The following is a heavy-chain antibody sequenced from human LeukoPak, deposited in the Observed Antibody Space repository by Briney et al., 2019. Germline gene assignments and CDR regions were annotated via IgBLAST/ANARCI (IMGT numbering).Heavy chain of an antibody. CDR3: ARKRSPNSEMAREDY. CDR1: GYTFTSYG. D-gene: IGHD5-24*01. V-gene: IGHV1-18*01. Sequence: GASVKVSCKASGYTFTSYGISWVRQAPGQGLEWMGWISAYNGNTNYAQKLQGRVTMTTDTSTSTAYMELRSLRSDDTAVYYCARKRSPNSEMAREDYWGQGTLVTVSS. J-gene: IGHJ4*02. CDR2: ISAYNGNT.